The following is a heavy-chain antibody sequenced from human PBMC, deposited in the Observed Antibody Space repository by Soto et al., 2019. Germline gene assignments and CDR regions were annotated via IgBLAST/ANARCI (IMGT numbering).Heavy chain of an antibody. CDR1: GGSISSGGYS. D-gene: IGHD4-17*01. V-gene: IGHV4-30-2*01. J-gene: IGHJ4*02. Sequence: QLQLQESGSGLVKPSQTLSLTCAVSGGSISSGGYSWSWIRQPPGKGLEWIGYIYHSGSTYYNPSLNSRVTISVDRSKNQFSLKRSSVTAADTAVYYCARATVTRVDYWGQGTLVTVSS. CDR3: ARATVTRVDY. CDR2: IYHSGST.